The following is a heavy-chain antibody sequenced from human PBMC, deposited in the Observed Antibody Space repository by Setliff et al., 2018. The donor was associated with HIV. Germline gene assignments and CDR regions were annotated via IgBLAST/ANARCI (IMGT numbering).Heavy chain of an antibody. D-gene: IGHD3-3*01. J-gene: IGHJ4*02. CDR2: IIPIFGTA. CDR3: AREVRFLEWSDY. V-gene: IGHV1-69*06. CDR1: GGTFSSYA. Sequence: ASVKVSCKASGGTFSSYAISWVRQAPGQGLEWMGRIIPIFGTANYAQKFQGRVTITADKSTSTAYMELSSLRSEDTAVYYCAREVRFLEWSDYWGQGTLVTVSS.